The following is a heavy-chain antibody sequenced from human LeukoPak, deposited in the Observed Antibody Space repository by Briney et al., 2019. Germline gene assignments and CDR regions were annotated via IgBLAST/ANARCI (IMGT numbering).Heavy chain of an antibody. J-gene: IGHJ1*01. CDR1: GGSISSYY. Sequence: SETLSLTCTVSGGSISSYYWSWIRQPPGKGLEWIGYIYYSGSTNYNPSLKSRVTISVDTSKNQFSLKLSSVTAADTAVYYCARETYYDILTGYQEYFQHWGQGTLVTVSS. D-gene: IGHD3-9*01. CDR3: ARETYYDILTGYQEYFQH. V-gene: IGHV4-59*12. CDR2: IYYSGST.